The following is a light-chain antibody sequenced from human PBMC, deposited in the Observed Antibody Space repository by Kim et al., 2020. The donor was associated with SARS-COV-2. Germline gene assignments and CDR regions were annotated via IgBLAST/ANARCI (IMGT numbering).Light chain of an antibody. CDR2: NDD. J-gene: IGLJ1*01. Sequence: QRVTISSSGSFSNIGNNAVIWYQQLPGEAPKLLIYNDDQLPSGVSDRFSGSKSGTSASLAISGLQSDDEADYYCATWDDSLDGPIFGPGTKVTVL. CDR1: FSNIGNNA. CDR3: ATWDDSLDGPI. V-gene: IGLV1-36*01.